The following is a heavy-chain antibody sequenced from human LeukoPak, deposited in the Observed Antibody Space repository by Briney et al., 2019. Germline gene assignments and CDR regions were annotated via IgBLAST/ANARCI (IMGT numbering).Heavy chain of an antibody. CDR3: ARVTHTGSYYMDV. V-gene: IGHV3-21*01. D-gene: IGHD3-9*01. CDR2: ISSSSSYI. CDR1: GFTFSTYS. Sequence: PGGSLRLSCAASGFTFSTYSMNWVRQAPGKGLEWVSSISSSSSYIYYADSEKGRFTISRDNAKNSLYLQMNSLRAEDTAVYYCARVTHTGSYYMDVWGKGTTVTVSS. J-gene: IGHJ6*03.